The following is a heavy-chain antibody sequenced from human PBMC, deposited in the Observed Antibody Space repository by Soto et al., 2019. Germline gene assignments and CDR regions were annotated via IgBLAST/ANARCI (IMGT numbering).Heavy chain of an antibody. J-gene: IGHJ5*02. CDR3: AREDDRLNGWFDP. CDR1: GFSVRSSY. Sequence: PGGSLRLSCAASGFSVRSSYMSWVRQPPGKGLEWLSVIYSGGTAKYADSVKGRFTISRDKTKNTLYLQMNNLGAEDTAVYYCAREDDRLNGWFDPWGQGTPV. V-gene: IGHV3-53*01. CDR2: IYSGGTA. D-gene: IGHD3-9*01.